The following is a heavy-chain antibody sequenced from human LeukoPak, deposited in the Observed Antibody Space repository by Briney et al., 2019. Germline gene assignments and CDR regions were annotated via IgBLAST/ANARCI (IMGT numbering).Heavy chain of an antibody. CDR2: IYWHDET. Sequence: ESGPTLVNPTQTLALTCTFSGFSLSTSGVGVGWIRQPPGKALEWLAIIYWHDETHYSPSLKSRLTITKDTSKNQVVLTMTNMDPMDTATYYCTHRRVAFGLGYWGQGNLVTVSS. CDR1: GFSLSTSGVG. J-gene: IGHJ4*02. D-gene: IGHD3-3*01. CDR3: THRRVAFGLGY. V-gene: IGHV2-5*01.